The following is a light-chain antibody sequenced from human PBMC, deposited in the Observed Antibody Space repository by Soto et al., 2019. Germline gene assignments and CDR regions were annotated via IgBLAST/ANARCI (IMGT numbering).Light chain of an antibody. CDR1: SSNIEDNY. CDR3: GTWDNTLSAGV. V-gene: IGLV1-51*01. Sequence: QSVLTQPPSVSAAPGQKVTISCSGSSSNIEDNYVSWYQQFPGTAPKLLIYGNNKRPSGIPDRFSGSKSGTSATLGITGLQTGDEADYYCGTWDNTLSAGVFGGGTKVTVL. CDR2: GNN. J-gene: IGLJ2*01.